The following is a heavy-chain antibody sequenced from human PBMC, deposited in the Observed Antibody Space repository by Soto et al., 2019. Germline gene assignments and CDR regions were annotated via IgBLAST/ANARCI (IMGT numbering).Heavy chain of an antibody. J-gene: IGHJ1*01. V-gene: IGHV4-4*07. D-gene: IGHD1-26*01. CDR3: ARGVVGASTGFQH. CDR2: IDTSGST. Sequence: QGHLQESGPGLVRPSETLSLTCSVSGGSISTYYCNWIRQPAGKGLEWIGRIDTSGSTNYNPSLKSRVTMSLDTSKNQFSLKLSSVSAADTAVYYCARGVVGASTGFQHWGQGTLVTVSS. CDR1: GGSISTYY.